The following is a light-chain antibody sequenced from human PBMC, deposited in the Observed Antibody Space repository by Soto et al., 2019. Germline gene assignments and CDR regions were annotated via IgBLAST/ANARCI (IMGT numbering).Light chain of an antibody. CDR1: QSVHTF. V-gene: IGKV3-11*01. Sequence: EIVLTQSPDTLSLSPGEPASLSCRASQSVHTFLASYQQQPGQAPRLLIYGASTRATGVPARFSGSGSGTDFTLTISSLEPEDFAVYYCHQRSNWPPDTFGQGTRLEIK. J-gene: IGKJ5*01. CDR2: GAS. CDR3: HQRSNWPPDT.